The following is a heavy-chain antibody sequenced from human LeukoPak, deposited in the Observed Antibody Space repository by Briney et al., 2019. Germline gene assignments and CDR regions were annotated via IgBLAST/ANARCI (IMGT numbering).Heavy chain of an antibody. CDR1: GYTFTGYY. Sequence: ASVEVSCKASGYTFTGYYMHWVRQAPGQGLEWMGWINPNSGGTNYAQKFQGRVTMTRDTSISTAYMELSRLRSDDTAVYYCARLSSGIAAAMSGWGQGTLVTVSS. D-gene: IGHD6-13*01. CDR3: ARLSSGIAAAMSG. CDR2: INPNSGGT. V-gene: IGHV1-2*02. J-gene: IGHJ4*02.